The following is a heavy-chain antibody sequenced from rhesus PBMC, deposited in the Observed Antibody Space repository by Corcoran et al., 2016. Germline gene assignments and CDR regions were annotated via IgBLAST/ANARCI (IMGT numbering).Heavy chain of an antibody. J-gene: IGHJ3*01. CDR3: DREGLDYFNDSYFDAFDL. CDR1: GGSASVYL. CDR2: IRSDGST. D-gene: IGHD3-16*01. V-gene: IGHV4-160*01. Sequence: QVQLQQWGEGLVKPSETLSLTCAVYGGSASVYLWGWLRQPPWKGLAWIGRIRSDGSTVYNPSLKSRVTISIDTSKNQFSLKLTSVTAADTAEYYCDREGLDYFNDSYFDAFDLWGQGLRVTVSS.